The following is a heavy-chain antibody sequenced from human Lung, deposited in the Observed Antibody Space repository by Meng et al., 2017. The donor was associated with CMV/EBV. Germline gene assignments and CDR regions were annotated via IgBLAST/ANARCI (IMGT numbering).Heavy chain of an antibody. V-gene: IGHV3-21*01. J-gene: IGHJ4*02. Sequence: SXAASGFTFSSYSMNWVRQAPGKGLEWVSSISSSSSYIYYADSVKGRFTISRDNAKNSLYLQMNSLRAEDTAVYYCAREDYGDYGLDYWGQGTLVXVSS. CDR2: ISSSSSYI. D-gene: IGHD4-17*01. CDR3: AREDYGDYGLDY. CDR1: GFTFSSYS.